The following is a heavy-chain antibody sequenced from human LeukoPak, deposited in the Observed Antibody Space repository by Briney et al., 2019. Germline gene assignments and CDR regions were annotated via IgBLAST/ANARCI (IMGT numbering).Heavy chain of an antibody. D-gene: IGHD2-21*02. CDR2: ISTSSSYI. Sequence: PGRSLRLSCAASGFTFSSYGMHWVRQAPGKGLERVSSISTSSSYIYYADSVKGRFTISRDNAKNSVYLHMDSLRAEDTAVYYCARAANLGWGIVVVTAIYDYWGQGTLVTVSS. CDR3: ARAANLGWGIVVVTAIYDY. J-gene: IGHJ4*02. V-gene: IGHV3-21*01. CDR1: GFTFSSYG.